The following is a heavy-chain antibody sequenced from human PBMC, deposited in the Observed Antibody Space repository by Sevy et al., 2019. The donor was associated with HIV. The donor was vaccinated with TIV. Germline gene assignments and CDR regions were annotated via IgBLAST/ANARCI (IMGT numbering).Heavy chain of an antibody. J-gene: IGHJ4*02. CDR2: IYYNGHI. V-gene: IGHV4-59*08. CDR1: DGSITSLY. Sequence: SETLSLTCTVSDGSITSLYWNWIRQPPGKGLEWIANIYYNGHINYNPSLKSRFTLSLDTSKNQYSLRLSSVTAADTAMYYCAGENARGRGYSWGQGTLVTVSS. D-gene: IGHD3-3*02. CDR3: AGENARGRGYS.